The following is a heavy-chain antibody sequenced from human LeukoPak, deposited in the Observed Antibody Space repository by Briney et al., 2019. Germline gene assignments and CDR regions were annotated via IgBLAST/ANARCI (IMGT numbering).Heavy chain of an antibody. CDR3: AKDPSINWNHVDIDYYFDY. Sequence: GGSLRLSCAASGFTFSSYGMHWVRQAPGKGLEWVAVISYDGSNKYYADSVKGRFTISRDNSKNTLYLQMNSLRAEDTAVYYCAKDPSINWNHVDIDYYFDYWGQGTLVTVSS. V-gene: IGHV3-30*18. CDR1: GFTFSSYG. D-gene: IGHD1-14*01. J-gene: IGHJ4*02. CDR2: ISYDGSNK.